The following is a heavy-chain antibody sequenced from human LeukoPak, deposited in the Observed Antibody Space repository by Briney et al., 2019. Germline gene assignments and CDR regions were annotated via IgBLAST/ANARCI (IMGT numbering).Heavy chain of an antibody. CDR2: IYYSGST. V-gene: IGHV4-39*07. CDR3: ARGLWFEPEPLYYFDY. Sequence: SETLSLTCTVSGGSISSSSYYWGWIRQPPGKGLEWIGSIYYSGSTYHNPSLKSRVTISVDTSKNQFSLKLSSVTAADTAVYYCARGLWFEPEPLYYFDYWGQGTLVTVSS. CDR1: GGSISSSSYY. J-gene: IGHJ4*02. D-gene: IGHD3-10*01.